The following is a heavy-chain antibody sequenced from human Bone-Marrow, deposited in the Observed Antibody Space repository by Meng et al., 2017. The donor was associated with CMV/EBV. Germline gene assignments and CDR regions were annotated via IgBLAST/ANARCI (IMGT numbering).Heavy chain of an antibody. CDR3: VREDVGDYFFDT. Sequence: GRSLRLSCAASGFTLSDYYVSWIRQAPGKGLEWISYISGSGNTIHYAGSVRGRFIISRDTPKNSVYLQMDRLRAEDTALYYCVREDVGDYFFDTWGQGTVVTVSS. V-gene: IGHV3-11*01. D-gene: IGHD4-17*01. CDR2: ISGSGNTI. J-gene: IGHJ4*02. CDR1: GFTLSDYY.